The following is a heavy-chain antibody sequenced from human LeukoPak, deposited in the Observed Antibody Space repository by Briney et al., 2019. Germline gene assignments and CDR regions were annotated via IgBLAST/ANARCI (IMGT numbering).Heavy chain of an antibody. V-gene: IGHV1-69*04. CDR2: IIPILGIA. CDR1: GGTFSSYA. Sequence: SVKVSCKASGGTFSSYAIGWVRQAPGQGLEWMGRIIPILGIANYAQKFQGRVTITADKSTSTAYMELSSLRSEDTAVYYCAKETPVDYVWGSANRAIIRAFDIWGQGTMVTVSS. J-gene: IGHJ3*02. D-gene: IGHD3-16*01. CDR3: AKETPVDYVWGSANRAIIRAFDI.